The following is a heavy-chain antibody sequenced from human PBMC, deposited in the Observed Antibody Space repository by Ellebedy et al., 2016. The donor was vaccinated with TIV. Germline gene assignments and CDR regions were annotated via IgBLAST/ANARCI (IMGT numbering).Heavy chain of an antibody. CDR3: ARIIPPYGDYGFDY. Sequence: SETLSLTCTVSGGSISSSSYYWGWIRQPPGKGLEWIGSIYYSGSTYYNPSLKSRVTISVDTSKNQFSLKLSSVTAADTAVYYCARIIPPYGDYGFDYWGQGTLVTVSS. J-gene: IGHJ4*02. V-gene: IGHV4-39*07. CDR2: IYYSGST. D-gene: IGHD4-17*01. CDR1: GGSISSSSYY.